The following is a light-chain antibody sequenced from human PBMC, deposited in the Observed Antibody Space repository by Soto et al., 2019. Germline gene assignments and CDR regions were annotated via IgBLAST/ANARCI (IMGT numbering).Light chain of an antibody. J-gene: IGKJ4*01. CDR3: QQYNNWPLT. CDR1: QSVSSL. CDR2: GAS. V-gene: IGKV3-15*01. Sequence: EVVMTQSPATLSVSPGERATLSCRASQSVSSLLAWYQQKPGQAPRLLIYGASTRATGIPDRFSASWSGTEFALTISSLQSGDFAVYYCQQYNNWPLTFGGGTKVEIK.